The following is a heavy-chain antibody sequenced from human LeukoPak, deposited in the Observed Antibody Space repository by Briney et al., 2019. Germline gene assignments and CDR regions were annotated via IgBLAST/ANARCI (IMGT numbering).Heavy chain of an antibody. CDR1: GFTFSSYA. CDR2: ISGSGGST. D-gene: IGHD6-13*01. CDR3: ARDLEAANTYYFDY. Sequence: AGGSLRLSCAASGFTFSSYAMSWVRQAPGKGLEWVSAISGSGGSTYYADSVKGRFTISRDNSKNTVYLQENSLRDEDTAVYYCARDLEAANTYYFDYWGQGTMVTVSS. J-gene: IGHJ4*02. V-gene: IGHV3-23*01.